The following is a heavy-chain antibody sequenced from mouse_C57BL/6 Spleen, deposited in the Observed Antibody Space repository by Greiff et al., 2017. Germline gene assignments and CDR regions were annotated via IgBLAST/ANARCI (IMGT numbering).Heavy chain of an antibody. Sequence: QVQLKQSGPELVKPGASVKISCKASGYAFSSSWMNWVKQRPGKGLEWIGRIYPGDGDTNYNGKFKGKATLTADKSSSTAYMQLSSLTSEDSAVYFCARWEAAVVSDYWGQGTTLTVSS. CDR2: IYPGDGDT. CDR3: ARWEAAVVSDY. CDR1: GYAFSSSW. D-gene: IGHD1-1*01. J-gene: IGHJ2*01. V-gene: IGHV1-82*01.